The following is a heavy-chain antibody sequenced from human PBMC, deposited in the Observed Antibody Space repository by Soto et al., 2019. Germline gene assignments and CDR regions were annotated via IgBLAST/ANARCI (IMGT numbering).Heavy chain of an antibody. V-gene: IGHV3-43*01. CDR3: AKHMGGVSTSRYGMDV. CDR1: GFKFDDYI. CDR2: INWNGGRA. Sequence: GGSLRLSCAASGFKFDDYIMHWVRQRPGEGLEWVSLINWNGGRAYYADSVKGRFTISRDNAKNSLYLQMTGLRIEDTALYYCAKHMGGVSTSRYGMDVWGQGTMVTVSS. D-gene: IGHD3-16*01. J-gene: IGHJ6*02.